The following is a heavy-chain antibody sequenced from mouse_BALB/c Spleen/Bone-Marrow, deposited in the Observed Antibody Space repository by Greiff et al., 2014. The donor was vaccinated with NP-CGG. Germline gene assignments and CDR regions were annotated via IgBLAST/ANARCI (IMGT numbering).Heavy chain of an antibody. Sequence: EVQLQESGAELVKPGASVKLSCIASGFNIKDTYMHWVKQRPEQGLEWIGRIDPANGNTKYDPKFQGKATITADTSSNTAYLQLSSLTSEDTAVYYCARGGTTATWYFDVWGAGTTVTVSS. V-gene: IGHV14-3*02. CDR1: GFNIKDTY. D-gene: IGHD1-2*01. CDR2: IDPANGNT. J-gene: IGHJ1*01. CDR3: ARGGTTATWYFDV.